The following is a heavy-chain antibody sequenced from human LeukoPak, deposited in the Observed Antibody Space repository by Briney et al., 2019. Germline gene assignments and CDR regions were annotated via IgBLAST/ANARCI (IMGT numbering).Heavy chain of an antibody. CDR3: ARDRLDDSSGYRYFQH. CDR2: IYTSGST. CDR1: GGSFSGYY. D-gene: IGHD3-22*01. Sequence: SETLSLTCAVYGGSFSGYYWSWIRQPAGKGLEWIGRIYTSGSTNYNPSLKSRVTISVDTSKNQFSLKLSSVTAADTAVYYCARDRLDDSSGYRYFQHWGQGTLVTVSS. J-gene: IGHJ1*01. V-gene: IGHV4-4*07.